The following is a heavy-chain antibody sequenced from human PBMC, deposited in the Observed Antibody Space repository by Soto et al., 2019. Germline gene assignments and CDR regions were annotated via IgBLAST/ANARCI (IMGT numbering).Heavy chain of an antibody. V-gene: IGHV3-23*01. J-gene: IGHJ4*02. CDR3: AKDPWADLPAYYYGSGFDY. Sequence: EVQLLESGGGLVQPGGSLRLSCAASGFTFSSYAMSWVRQAPGKGLEWVSAISGSGGSTYYADSVKGRFTISRDNSKNTLYLQMNSLRAEDTAVYYCAKDPWADLPAYYYGSGFDYWGQGTLVTVSS. CDR1: GFTFSSYA. D-gene: IGHD3-22*01. CDR2: ISGSGGST.